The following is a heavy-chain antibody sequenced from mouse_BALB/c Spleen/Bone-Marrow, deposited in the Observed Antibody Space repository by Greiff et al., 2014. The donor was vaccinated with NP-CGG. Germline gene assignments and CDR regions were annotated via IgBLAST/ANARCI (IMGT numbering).Heavy chain of an antibody. V-gene: IGHV5-17*02. CDR1: GFTFSSFG. Sequence: EVQGVESGGGLVQPGGSRKLSCAASGFTFSSFGMHWVRQAPEKGLEWVAYISSGSSTIYYADTVKGRFTISRDNPKNTLFLQMTSLRSEDTAMNYCARSGIGYYYGSNSYAMDYWGQGTSVTVSS. CDR3: ARSGIGYYYGSNSYAMDY. D-gene: IGHD1-1*01. CDR2: ISSGSSTI. J-gene: IGHJ4*01.